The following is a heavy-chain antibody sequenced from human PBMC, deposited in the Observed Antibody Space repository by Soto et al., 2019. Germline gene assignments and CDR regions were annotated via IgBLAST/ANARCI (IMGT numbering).Heavy chain of an antibody. Sequence: QLLLQESASGPVKPSQTLSLTCAVSGASVSSAGSSWTWTRQSPGKGLEWIGYIVNTGSRYQSESTSSNPSLESPVTISVDKSNTQVSLTLTSVTAADTAVYFCARGRDWFDTWGQGTLVTVSS. J-gene: IGHJ5*02. D-gene: IGHD1-26*01. CDR3: ARGRDWFDT. CDR2: IVNTGSRYQSEST. CDR1: GASVSSAGSS. V-gene: IGHV4-30-2*06.